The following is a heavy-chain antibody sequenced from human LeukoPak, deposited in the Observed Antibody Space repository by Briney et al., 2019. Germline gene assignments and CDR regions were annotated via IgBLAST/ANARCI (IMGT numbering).Heavy chain of an antibody. J-gene: IGHJ4*02. CDR3: AKGQIGYCSGGSCYSAPGSLDY. D-gene: IGHD2-15*01. CDR1: GFTFSSYA. CDR2: ISGSGGST. Sequence: PGGSLRLSCAASGFTFSSYAMSWVRQAPGKGLEWVSAISGSGGSTYYADSVKGRFTISRDNSKNTLYLQMNSLRAEDTAVYYCAKGQIGYCSGGSCYSAPGSLDYWGQGTLVTVSS. V-gene: IGHV3-23*01.